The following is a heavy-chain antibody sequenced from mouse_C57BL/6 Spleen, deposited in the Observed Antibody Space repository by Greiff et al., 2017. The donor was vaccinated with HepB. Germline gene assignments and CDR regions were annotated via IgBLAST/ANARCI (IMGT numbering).Heavy chain of an antibody. J-gene: IGHJ1*03. CDR3: ARDKRGYYGYWYFDV. D-gene: IGHD1-1*01. CDR2: ISDGGSYT. V-gene: IGHV5-4*01. Sequence: EVMLVESGGGLVKPGGSLKLSCAASGFTFSSYAMSWVPQTPEKRLEWVATISDGGSYTYYPDNVKGRFTISRDNAKNNLYLQMSHLKSEDTAMYYCARDKRGYYGYWYFDVWGTGTTVTVSS. CDR1: GFTFSSYA.